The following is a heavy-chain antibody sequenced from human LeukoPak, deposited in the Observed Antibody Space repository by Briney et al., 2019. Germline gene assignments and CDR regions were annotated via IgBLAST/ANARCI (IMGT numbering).Heavy chain of an antibody. CDR1: GFTFSSYG. CDR3: ARGIGEQLVFGAFDI. Sequence: PGGSLRLSCAASGFTFSSYGMHWVRQAPGKGLEWVAVIWYDGSNKYYADSVKGRFTISRDNSKNTLYLQMNSPRAEDTAVYYCARGIGEQLVFGAFDIWGQGTMVTVSS. CDR2: IWYDGSNK. V-gene: IGHV3-33*01. J-gene: IGHJ3*02. D-gene: IGHD6-6*01.